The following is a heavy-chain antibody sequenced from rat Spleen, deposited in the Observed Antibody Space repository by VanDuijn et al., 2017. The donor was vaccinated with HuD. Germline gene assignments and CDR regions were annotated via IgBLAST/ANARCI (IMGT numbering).Heavy chain of an antibody. V-gene: IGHV5-31*01. CDR1: GFTFNHYW. J-gene: IGHJ4*01. D-gene: IGHD1-10*01. Sequence: EVQLVESGGGLVQPGRSLKLSCVASGFTFNHYWMTWIRQAPGKGLEWIASISYDGDNTYYRDSVKGRFTISRDNAKSSLYLQMYSLRSEDTATYYCATDITARGVIDAWGQGASVTVSS. CDR3: ATDITARGVIDA. CDR2: ISYDGDNT.